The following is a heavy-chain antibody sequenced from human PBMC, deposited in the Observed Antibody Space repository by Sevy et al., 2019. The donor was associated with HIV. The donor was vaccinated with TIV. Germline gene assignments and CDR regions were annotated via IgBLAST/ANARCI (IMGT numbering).Heavy chain of an antibody. CDR1: GGSVSSGSYY. D-gene: IGHD4-4*01. CDR2: IYYSGST. V-gene: IGHV4-61*01. J-gene: IGHJ4*02. Sequence: SETLSLTCTVSGGSVSSGSYYWSWIRQPPGKGLVWIGYIYYSGSTNYNPSLKSRVTISVDTSKNQFSPKLSSVTAADTAVYYCARGVNYNLIYWGQGTLVTVSS. CDR3: ARGVNYNLIY.